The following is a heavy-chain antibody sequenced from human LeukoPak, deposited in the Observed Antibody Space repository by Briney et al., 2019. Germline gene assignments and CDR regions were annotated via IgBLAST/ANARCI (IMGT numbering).Heavy chain of an antibody. V-gene: IGHV4-39*01. J-gene: IGHJ3*02. Sequence: SETLSLTCTVSGGSISSSSYYWGWIRQPPGKGLEWIGSIYYSGSTYYNPSLKSRVTISVDTSKNQFSLKLSSVTAADTAVYYCARGSQVAGTSSDAFDIWGQGTMVTVSS. D-gene: IGHD6-19*01. CDR3: ARGSQVAGTSSDAFDI. CDR1: GGSISSSSYY. CDR2: IYYSGST.